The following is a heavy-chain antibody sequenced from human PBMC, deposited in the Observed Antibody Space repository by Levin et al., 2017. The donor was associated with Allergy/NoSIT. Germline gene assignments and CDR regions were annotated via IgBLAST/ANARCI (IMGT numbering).Heavy chain of an antibody. CDR3: AKSKYQLLLDPFDI. D-gene: IGHD1-26*01. CDR2: MSGSGDST. Sequence: RGESLKISCAASGFTFRTYAMSWVRQAPGKGLEWVSAMSGSGDSTYYADSVKGRFTISRDNSKNTLYLQMNSLRAEDTAVYYCAKSKYQLLLDPFDIWGQGTMVTVSS. V-gene: IGHV3-23*01. J-gene: IGHJ3*02. CDR1: GFTFRTYA.